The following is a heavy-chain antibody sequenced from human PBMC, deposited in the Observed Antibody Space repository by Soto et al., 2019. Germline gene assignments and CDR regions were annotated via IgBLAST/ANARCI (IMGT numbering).Heavy chain of an antibody. CDR2: ISYDGSNK. V-gene: IGHV3-30*18. J-gene: IGHJ4*02. CDR1: GFTFSSYG. Sequence: GGSLRLSCAASGFTFSSYGMHWVRQAPGKGLEWVAVISYDGSNKYYADSAKGRFTISRDNSKNTLYLQMNSLRAEDTAVYYCAKEAFVAAAGPHFDYWGQGTLVTVSS. CDR3: AKEAFVAAAGPHFDY. D-gene: IGHD6-13*01.